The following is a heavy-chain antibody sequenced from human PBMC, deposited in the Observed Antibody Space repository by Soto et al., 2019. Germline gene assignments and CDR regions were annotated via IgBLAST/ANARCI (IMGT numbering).Heavy chain of an antibody. CDR3: AKDSCRQYQRLCANCYFDY. D-gene: IGHD2-2*01. CDR2: ISGSGGST. CDR1: GFTFSSYA. V-gene: IGHV3-23*01. Sequence: EVQLLESGGGLVQPGGSLRLSCAASGFTFSSYAMSWVRQAPGKGLEWVSAISGSGGSTYYADSVKGRFTISRDNSKNTLYLQMNSLRAEDTAVYYCAKDSCRQYQRLCANCYFDYWGQGTLVTVSS. J-gene: IGHJ4*02.